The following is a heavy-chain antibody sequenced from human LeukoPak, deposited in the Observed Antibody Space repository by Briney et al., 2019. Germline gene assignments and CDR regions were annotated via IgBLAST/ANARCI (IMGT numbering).Heavy chain of an antibody. V-gene: IGHV3-30*04. CDR2: ISYDGSNE. CDR3: TRDSAHSGDY. D-gene: IGHD2-15*01. CDR1: GFTFSSYV. Sequence: GGSLRLSCAASGFTFSSYVMHWVRQAPGKGLEWVAIISYDGSNEYYADSVKGRFTISRDNSKNTLYLQMNSLRAEDTAVYYCTRDSAHSGDYWGQGTLVTVSS. J-gene: IGHJ4*02.